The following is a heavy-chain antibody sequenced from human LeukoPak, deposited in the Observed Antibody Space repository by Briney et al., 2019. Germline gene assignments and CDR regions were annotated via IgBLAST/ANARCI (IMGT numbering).Heavy chain of an antibody. V-gene: IGHV3-7*01. CDR3: ARGRYCTSGSCYFDY. CDR1: GFTFSPYW. CDR2: VNGNEREK. D-gene: IGHD2-8*01. J-gene: IGHJ4*02. Sequence: GGSLSLSCAASGFTFSPYWMTWVRQAPGKGLEWVANVNGNEREKYYVDSVKGRFTISRDNAQNSLYLQMSSLRVEDTAVYYCARGRYCTSGSCYFDYWGQGTLVTVSS.